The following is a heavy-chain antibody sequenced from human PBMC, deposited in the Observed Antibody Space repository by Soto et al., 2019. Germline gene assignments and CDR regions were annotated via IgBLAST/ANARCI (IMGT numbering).Heavy chain of an antibody. V-gene: IGHV4-31*03. D-gene: IGHD5-18*01. CDR3: ARDRLMDTAGTARHYFGLDV. Sequence: SETLSLTCTVSGGSIRSGGYYWSWVRQNPRKGLEWIGNIYYSGNTYYNPSLKSRLTISVDTSKNQFSLNMSSVTAADTAVYYCARDRLMDTAGTARHYFGLDVWGQATTETVSS. CDR1: GGSIRSGGYY. J-gene: IGHJ6*02. CDR2: IYYSGNT.